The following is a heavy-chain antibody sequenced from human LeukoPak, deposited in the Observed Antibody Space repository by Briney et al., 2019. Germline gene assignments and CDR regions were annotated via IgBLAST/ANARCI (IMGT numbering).Heavy chain of an antibody. V-gene: IGHV3-74*01. J-gene: IGHJ4*02. CDR1: GFTFSHYW. Sequence: PGGSLRLSCAASGFTFSHYWMHWVRQAPGKGLVWVSRINTDGSTTTYADSVKGRFTISRDNAKNTLYLQMNSLRAEDTAVYYCARDFFEFDYWGQRTLVTFSS. D-gene: IGHD2/OR15-2a*01. CDR3: ARDFFEFDY. CDR2: INTDGSTT.